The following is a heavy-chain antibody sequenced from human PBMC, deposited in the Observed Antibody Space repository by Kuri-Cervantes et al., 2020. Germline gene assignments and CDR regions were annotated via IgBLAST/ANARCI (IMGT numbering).Heavy chain of an antibody. V-gene: IGHV1-18*01. J-gene: IGHJ4*01. CDR1: GYTFTSYG. CDR2: ISAYNGNT. D-gene: IGHD3-10*01. CDR3: ASRSDTVADLRGEGGFDQ. Sequence: GGSLRLSCKASGYTFTSYGISWVRQAPGQGLEWMGWISAYNGNTNYAQKLQGRVTMTRDTSTSTVYMELSSLRSEDTAVYYCASRSDTVADLRGEGGFDQWGQGTLVTVSS.